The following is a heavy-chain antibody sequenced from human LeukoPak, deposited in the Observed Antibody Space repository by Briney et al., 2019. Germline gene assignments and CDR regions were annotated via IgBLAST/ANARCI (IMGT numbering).Heavy chain of an antibody. Sequence: SQTLSLTCTVSGGSISSSSYYWGWIRQPPGKGLEWIGSIYYSGSTYYNPSLKSRVTISVDTSKNQFSLKLSSVTAADTAVYYCARQADVAGWFDPWGQGILVIVSS. D-gene: IGHD6-19*01. CDR3: ARQADVAGWFDP. CDR1: GGSISSSSYY. J-gene: IGHJ5*02. CDR2: IYYSGST. V-gene: IGHV4-39*01.